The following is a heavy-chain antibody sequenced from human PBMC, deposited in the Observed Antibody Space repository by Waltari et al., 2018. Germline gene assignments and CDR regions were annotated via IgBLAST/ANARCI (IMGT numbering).Heavy chain of an antibody. CDR1: GGSFSGYY. CDR2: INHSGST. Sequence: QVQLQQWGAGLLKPSETLSLTCAVYGGSFSGYYWSWIRQPPGKGLEWIGEINHSGSTNYNPSLKSRVTISVDTSKNQFSLKLSSVTAADTAVYYCVHDSSGYYDYWGQGTLVTVSS. CDR3: VHDSSGYYDY. D-gene: IGHD3-22*01. V-gene: IGHV4-34*01. J-gene: IGHJ4*02.